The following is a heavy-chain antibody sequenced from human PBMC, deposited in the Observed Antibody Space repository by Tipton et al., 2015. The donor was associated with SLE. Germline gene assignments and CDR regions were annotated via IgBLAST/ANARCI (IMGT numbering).Heavy chain of an antibody. J-gene: IGHJ6*02. Sequence: TLSLTCTVSGGSIRSYYWTWIRQSPGKGLEWIGYSHYTGRTEYHPSLKSRVTISVDTSKNQFSLRLTSVTAADTAVYYCARAKVEETTFKYFFNGLDVWGRGTTVTVS. D-gene: IGHD2/OR15-2a*01. CDR3: ARAKVEETTFKYFFNGLDV. CDR2: SHYTGRT. V-gene: IGHV4-59*12. CDR1: GGSIRSYY.